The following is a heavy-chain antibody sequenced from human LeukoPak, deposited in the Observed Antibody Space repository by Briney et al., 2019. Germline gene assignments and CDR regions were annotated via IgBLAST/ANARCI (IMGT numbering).Heavy chain of an antibody. CDR1: GLTFGTYS. D-gene: IGHD1-14*01. J-gene: IGHJ5*02. V-gene: IGHV3-48*01. Sequence: GGSLRLSCGASGLTFGTYSMNWVRQAPGKGLEWVSYISSDSGTRYYADSVKRRFTISRDNAKNSLYLQMNSLRAEDTAVYYCARAAQPGFDPWGQGTLVTVSS. CDR3: ARAAQPGFDP. CDR2: ISSDSGTR.